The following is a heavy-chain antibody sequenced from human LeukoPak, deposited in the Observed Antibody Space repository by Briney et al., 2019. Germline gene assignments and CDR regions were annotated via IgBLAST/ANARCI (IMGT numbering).Heavy chain of an antibody. Sequence: SETLSLTCAVYGGSFSGYYWSWIRQPPGKGLEWIGEINHSGSTNYNPPLKSRVTISVDTSKNQFSLKLSSVTAADTAVYYCAKWGGSGSSYYYYYYGMNVWGKGTAVTVSS. CDR2: INHSGST. CDR1: GGSFSGYY. V-gene: IGHV4-34*01. CDR3: AKWGGSGSSYYYYYYGMNV. J-gene: IGHJ6*04. D-gene: IGHD3-10*01.